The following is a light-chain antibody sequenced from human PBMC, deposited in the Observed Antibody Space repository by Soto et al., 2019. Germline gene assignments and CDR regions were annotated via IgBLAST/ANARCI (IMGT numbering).Light chain of an antibody. CDR3: NSYTSSTSYV. Sequence: QSALTQPASVSGSPGQSITVSCTGTSSDVGGYNYVSWYQQHPGKAPKLMIYDVNNRPSGVSNRFSGSKSGNTASLTISGLQAEDEADYYCNSYTSSTSYVFGGGTKVTVL. J-gene: IGLJ1*01. V-gene: IGLV2-14*01. CDR1: SSDVGGYNY. CDR2: DVN.